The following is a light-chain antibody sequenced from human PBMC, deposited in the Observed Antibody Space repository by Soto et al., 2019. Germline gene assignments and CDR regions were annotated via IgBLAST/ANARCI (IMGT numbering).Light chain of an antibody. V-gene: IGKV3-20*01. CDR3: QHYDSLPIT. J-gene: IGKJ5*01. CDR1: QSVSSSY. CDR2: GAS. Sequence: EIVLTQSPGTLSLSPGERATLSCRASQSVSSSYLAWYQQKPGQPPRLLIYGASSRATGIPDRFSGSGSGTDFTLTICRLEPEDFAVFYCQHYDSLPITFGQGTRLEIK.